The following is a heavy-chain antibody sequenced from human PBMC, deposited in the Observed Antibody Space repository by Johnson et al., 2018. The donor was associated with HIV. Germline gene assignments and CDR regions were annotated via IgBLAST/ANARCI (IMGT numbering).Heavy chain of an antibody. V-gene: IGHV3-66*01. D-gene: IGHD6-13*01. Sequence: VQLVESGGGLVQPGGSLRLSCAASGFTFDDYGMSWVRQAPGKGLEWVSVIYSGGSTYYADSVKGRFTISRDNSKNTLYLQMNSLRAEDTAVYYCARVRTAAGFVALDIWGQGTMVTVSS. CDR1: GFTFDDYG. CDR3: ARVRTAAGFVALDI. J-gene: IGHJ3*02. CDR2: IYSGGST.